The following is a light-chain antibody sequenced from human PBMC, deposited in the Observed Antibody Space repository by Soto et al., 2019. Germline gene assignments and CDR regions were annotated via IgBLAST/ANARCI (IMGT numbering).Light chain of an antibody. CDR2: AAS. V-gene: IGKV1-39*01. Sequence: TPSVSSMSASVGDTVPITCSASQSISTFLYGYQHKPGKAPTLLLFAASSSQRGVPSRISGSGSGTDFTLTIINLQPEDFATYYCQQSFSAPIYTFGPGTKVDIK. CDR3: QQSFSAPIYT. J-gene: IGKJ3*01. CDR1: QSISTF.